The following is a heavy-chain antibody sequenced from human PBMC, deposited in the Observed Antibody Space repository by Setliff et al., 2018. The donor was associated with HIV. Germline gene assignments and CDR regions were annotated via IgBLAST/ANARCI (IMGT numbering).Heavy chain of an antibody. D-gene: IGHD2-8*01. Sequence: ASVKVSCKASGYTFTDYYIHWVRQAPGQGLEWMGRINPNSGGTNYAQKFQGRVTMTRDTSISSAYMELSRLKSDDTAVYYCATKVYCTNGVCLDAFDLWGQGTVVTVSS. J-gene: IGHJ3*01. V-gene: IGHV1-2*06. CDR3: ATKVYCTNGVCLDAFDL. CDR2: INPNSGGT. CDR1: GYTFTDYY.